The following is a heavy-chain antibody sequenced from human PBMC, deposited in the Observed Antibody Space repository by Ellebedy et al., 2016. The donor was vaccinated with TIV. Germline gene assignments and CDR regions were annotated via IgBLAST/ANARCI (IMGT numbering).Heavy chain of an antibody. CDR2: IVPIFGTT. CDR1: GGPFRNFE. V-gene: IGHV1-69*13. CDR3: ANPYCSGGSCNSRRFYFDS. D-gene: IGHD2-15*01. J-gene: IGHJ4*02. Sequence: ASVKVSCKASGGPFRNFEISWVRQAPGQGLEWMGGIVPIFGTTNYAQKFQGRVTITSDDFTNTAYMELSSLRTDDTAVFFCANPYCSGGSCNSRRFYFDSWGQGTLVTVSS.